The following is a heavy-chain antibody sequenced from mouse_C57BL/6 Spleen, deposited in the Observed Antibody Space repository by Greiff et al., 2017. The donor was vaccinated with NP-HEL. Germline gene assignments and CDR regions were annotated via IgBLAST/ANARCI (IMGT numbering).Heavy chain of an antibody. V-gene: IGHV14-1*01. CDR1: GFNIKDYY. D-gene: IGHD1-1*01. Sequence: VQLQQSGAELVRPGASVKLSCTASGFNIKDYYMHWVKQRPEQGLEWIGRIDPEDGDTEYAPKFQGKATMTADTSSNTAYLQLSSLTSEDTAVYYCTRGYGSSYAMDYWGQGTSVTVSS. J-gene: IGHJ4*01. CDR2: IDPEDGDT. CDR3: TRGYGSSYAMDY.